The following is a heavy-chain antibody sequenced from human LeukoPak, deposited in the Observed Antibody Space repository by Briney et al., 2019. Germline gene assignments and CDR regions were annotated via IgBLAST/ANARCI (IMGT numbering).Heavy chain of an antibody. Sequence: SQTLSLTCAMSGDSVSTNNAAWNWIRQSPSRGLEWLGRTYYRSKWYNDYAVSVKSRITINSDTSKNQFSLQLNSVTPEDTAVYYCARDLVGNYDYGMDVWGQGTTVTVSS. J-gene: IGHJ6*02. CDR2: TYYRSKWYN. CDR3: ARDLVGNYDYGMDV. D-gene: IGHD2-15*01. V-gene: IGHV6-1*01. CDR1: GDSVSTNNAA.